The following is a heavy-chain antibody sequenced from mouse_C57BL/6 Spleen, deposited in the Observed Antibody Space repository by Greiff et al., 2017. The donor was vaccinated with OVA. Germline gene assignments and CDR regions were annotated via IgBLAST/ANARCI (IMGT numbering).Heavy chain of an antibody. V-gene: IGHV3-6*01. Sequence: ESGPGLVKPSQSLSLTCSVTGYSITSGYYWNWIRQFPGNKLEWMGYISYDGSNNYNPSLKNRISITRDTSKNQFFLKLNSVTTEDTATYYCARGRGYDYDGGYYFDYWGQGTTLTVSS. D-gene: IGHD2-4*01. CDR3: ARGRGYDYDGGYYFDY. CDR1: GYSITSGYY. J-gene: IGHJ2*01. CDR2: ISYDGSN.